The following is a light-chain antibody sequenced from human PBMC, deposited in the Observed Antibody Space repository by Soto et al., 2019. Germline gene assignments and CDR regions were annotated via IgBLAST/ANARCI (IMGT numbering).Light chain of an antibody. V-gene: IGKV3-11*01. CDR3: RQRSNWLT. J-gene: IGKJ4*01. CDR1: QSVSSY. Sequence: EIVLTQSPATLPLSPGERATLSCRASQSVSSYLAWYQQKPGQAPRLLIYDASNRATGIPARFSGSGSGTDFTLTISSLEPEDFAVYYCRQRSNWLTFGGGTKVDIK. CDR2: DAS.